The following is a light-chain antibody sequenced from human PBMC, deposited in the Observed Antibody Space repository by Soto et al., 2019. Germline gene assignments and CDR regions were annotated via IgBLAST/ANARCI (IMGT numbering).Light chain of an antibody. J-gene: IGKJ3*01. CDR3: QQYGSSPQT. CDR2: AAS. Sequence: IVLTQSPGTLSLSPWERATLSCRASQSFSSSYLAWYQQKPGQAPRLLIYAASSRATGIPDRFSGSGSGTDFTLTISRLEPEDFAVYYCQQYGSSPQTFGPGTKVDIK. CDR1: QSFSSSY. V-gene: IGKV3-20*01.